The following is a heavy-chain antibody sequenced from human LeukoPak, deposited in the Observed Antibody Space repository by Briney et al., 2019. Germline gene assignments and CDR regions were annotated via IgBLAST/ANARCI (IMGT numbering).Heavy chain of an antibody. CDR3: AKVGDYGDYALDY. J-gene: IGHJ4*02. V-gene: IGHV3-30*18. CDR2: ISYDGSYK. CDR1: GFTFSSYG. D-gene: IGHD4-17*01. Sequence: PGRSLRLSCASCGFTFSSYGMHWVRQAPGTGREWVAVISYDGSYKYYADSVKGRFTISRDNSKNTLYLQMNSLRAEDTAVYYCAKVGDYGDYALDYWGQGTLVTVSS.